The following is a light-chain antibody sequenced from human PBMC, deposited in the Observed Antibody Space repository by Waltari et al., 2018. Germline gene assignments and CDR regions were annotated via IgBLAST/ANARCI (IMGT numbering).Light chain of an antibody. CDR3: QHYNGYPVT. J-gene: IGKJ4*01. V-gene: IGKV1-5*03. CDR1: QSISTW. CDR2: MAS. Sequence: DIQMTQSPSTLSASVGDRVTITCRASQSISTWLAWYQQKPGKAPKLLIYMASSLESGVSSRFSGSGSGTEFALTISSLQPADSATYYCQHYNGYPVTFGGGTKVEI.